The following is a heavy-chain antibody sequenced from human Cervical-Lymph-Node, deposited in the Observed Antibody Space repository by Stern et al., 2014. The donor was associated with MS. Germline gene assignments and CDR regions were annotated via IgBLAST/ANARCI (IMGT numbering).Heavy chain of an antibody. V-gene: IGHV3-30*18. CDR2: VLSDGSNT. D-gene: IGHD5-12*01. J-gene: IGHJ5*02. Sequence: VQLVESGGGVVQPGRSLRLSCSASGFTFSNFAMHWVRQAPGKGLEWVAVVLSDGSNTYYADSVKGRFTISRDASKNTVFLQMNSLEAEDTAVYYCAKDSEYSASESASWGQGTLVTVPS. CDR1: GFTFSNFA. CDR3: AKDSEYSASESAS.